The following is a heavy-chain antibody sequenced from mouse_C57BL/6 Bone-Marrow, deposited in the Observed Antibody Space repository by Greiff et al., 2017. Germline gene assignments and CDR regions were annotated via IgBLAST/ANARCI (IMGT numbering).Heavy chain of an antibody. CDR2: ISDGGSYT. CDR3: ARDSSGYGHYYAMDY. V-gene: IGHV5-4*01. D-gene: IGHD3-2*02. J-gene: IGHJ4*01. CDR1: GFTFSSYA. Sequence: EVKLVESGGGLVKPGGSLKLSCAASGFTFSSYAMSWVRQTPEKRLEWVATISDGGSYTYYPDNVKGRFTISRDNAKNNLYLQMSHLKSEDTAMYYCARDSSGYGHYYAMDYWGQGTSVTVSS.